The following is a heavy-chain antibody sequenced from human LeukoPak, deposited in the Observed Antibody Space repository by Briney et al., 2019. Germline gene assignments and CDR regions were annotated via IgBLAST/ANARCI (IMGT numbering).Heavy chain of an antibody. CDR1: GYIFTNYW. J-gene: IGHJ4*02. Sequence: GESLKISCQVSGYIFTNYWIGWVRQMPGKGLESMGIIYPTDSDTTYSPSFEGQVTISADKSIDTVYLQWSSLKASDTATYYCARQSRDGSKTRGYYFDSWGQGTLVTVSS. D-gene: IGHD3-10*01. CDR3: ARQSRDGSKTRGYYFDS. V-gene: IGHV5-51*01. CDR2: IYPTDSDT.